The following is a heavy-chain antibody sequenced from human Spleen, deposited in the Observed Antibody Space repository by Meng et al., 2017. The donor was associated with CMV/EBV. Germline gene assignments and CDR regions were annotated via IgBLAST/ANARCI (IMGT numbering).Heavy chain of an antibody. CDR3: ASLRSGGWRDY. D-gene: IGHD1-26*01. V-gene: IGHV4-34*01. J-gene: IGHJ4*02. CDR1: GGSFSGYY. CDR2: INHSGST. Sequence: VQLQQWGAGLLKPSETLALTCAVYGGSFSGYYWSWIRQPPGKGLEWIGEINHSGSTNYNPSLKSRVTISVDTSKNQFSLKLSSVTAADTAVYYCASLRSGGWRDYWGQGTLVTVSS.